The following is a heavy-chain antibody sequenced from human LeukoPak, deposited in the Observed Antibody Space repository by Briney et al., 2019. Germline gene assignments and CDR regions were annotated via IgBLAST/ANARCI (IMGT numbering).Heavy chain of an antibody. D-gene: IGHD2-2*01. CDR2: INHSGST. J-gene: IGHJ4*02. V-gene: IGHV4-34*01. CDR3: ARGSRKLGYCSSTSCPRGGYFDY. Sequence: PSETLSLTCAVYGGSFSGYYWSWIRQPPGKGLEWIGEINHSGSTNYNPSLKSRVTISVDTSKNQFSLKLSSVTAADTAVYYCARGSRKLGYCSSTSCPRGGYFDYWGQGTLVTVSS. CDR1: GGSFSGYY.